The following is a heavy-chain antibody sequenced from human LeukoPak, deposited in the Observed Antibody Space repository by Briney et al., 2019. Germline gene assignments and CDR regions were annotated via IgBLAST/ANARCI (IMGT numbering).Heavy chain of an antibody. J-gene: IGHJ5*02. CDR3: ARRKVLGYDFWSGYNWFDP. CDR1: GGSFSGYY. CDR2: INHSGST. Sequence: SSETLSLTCAVYGGSFSGYYWSWIRQPPGKGLEWIGEINHSGSTNYNPSLKSRVTISVDTSKNQFSLKLSSVTAADTAVYYCARRKVLGYDFWSGYNWFDPWGQGTLVTVSS. V-gene: IGHV4-34*01. D-gene: IGHD3-3*01.